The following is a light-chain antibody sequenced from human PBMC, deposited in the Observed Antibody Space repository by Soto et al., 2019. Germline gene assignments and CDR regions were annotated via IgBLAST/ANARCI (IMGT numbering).Light chain of an antibody. V-gene: IGKV3-20*01. J-gene: IGKJ3*01. Sequence: EIVLTQSPGRLSLSPGERATLSCRASQSVRSSRLAWYQQKPGQAPRVLIYGVSTRAPGVSDRISGSGSGTDFTLTISRLESEDFAVYYCQQYDDFVFTFGPGTKVDFK. CDR1: QSVRSSR. CDR2: GVS. CDR3: QQYDDFVFT.